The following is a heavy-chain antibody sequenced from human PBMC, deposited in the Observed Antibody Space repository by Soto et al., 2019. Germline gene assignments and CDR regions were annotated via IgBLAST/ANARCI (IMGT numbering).Heavy chain of an antibody. CDR2: ISSRDLSI. CDR1: GFIFSNYY. CDR3: ARVSATGWHVNGRDYFDH. Sequence: VRLVESGGDVVKPGGSLRISCTASGFIFSNYYMSWIRQAPGKGLEWVSSISSRDLSIYYADSVKGRFTIFRDNAKDSLFLHMSDLRAADTAIYYCARVSATGWHVNGRDYFDHWGLGTLVTVSS. D-gene: IGHD6-19*01. V-gene: IGHV3-11*01. J-gene: IGHJ4*02.